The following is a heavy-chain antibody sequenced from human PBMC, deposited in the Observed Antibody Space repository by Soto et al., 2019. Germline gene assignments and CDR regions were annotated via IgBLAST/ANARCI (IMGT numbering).Heavy chain of an antibody. D-gene: IGHD6-13*01. J-gene: IGHJ4*02. CDR1: GFTFSSYG. V-gene: IGHV3-33*01. Sequence: QVQLVESGGGVVQPGRSLRLSCAASGFTFSSYGMHWVRQAPGKGLEWVAVILYDGSNKYYADSLKGRFTISRDNSKNTLYLQMNSLRAEDTAVYYCARDDLAAAGTPLDYWGQGTLVTVSS. CDR2: ILYDGSNK. CDR3: ARDDLAAAGTPLDY.